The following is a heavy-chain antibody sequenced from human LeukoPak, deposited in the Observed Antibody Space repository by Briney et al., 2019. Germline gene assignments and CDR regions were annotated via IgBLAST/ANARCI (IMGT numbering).Heavy chain of an antibody. V-gene: IGHV4-59*01. J-gene: IGHJ3*02. CDR1: GGSISSYY. Sequence: SETLSLTXTVSGGSISSYYWSWIRQPPGKGLEWIGYIYYSGSTNYNPSLKSRVTISVDTSKNQFSLKLSSVTAADTAVYYCARVNMGLAFDIWGQGTMVTVSS. CDR3: ARVNMGLAFDI. D-gene: IGHD3-10*01. CDR2: IYYSGST.